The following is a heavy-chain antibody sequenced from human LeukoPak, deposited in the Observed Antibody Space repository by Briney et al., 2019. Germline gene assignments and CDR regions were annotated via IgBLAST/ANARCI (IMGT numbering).Heavy chain of an antibody. CDR3: ASGGSYDVGDY. J-gene: IGHJ4*02. Sequence: GGSLRLSCETSGFIFSNCWMTWVRQAPGKGLEWVANIKTDASEKYYADSVKGRFTISRDNAKMSLYLQMNSLRVEDTAVYYCASGGSYDVGDYWGQGTLVTVSS. D-gene: IGHD1-26*01. CDR2: IKTDASEK. CDR1: GFIFSNCW. V-gene: IGHV3-7*01.